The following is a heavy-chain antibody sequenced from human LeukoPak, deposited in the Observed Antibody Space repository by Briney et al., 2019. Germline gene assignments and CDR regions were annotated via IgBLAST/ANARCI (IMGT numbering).Heavy chain of an antibody. CDR1: GFTFGTYE. CDR3: ARVHYFYGGNSEVYFDY. CDR2: ISISGSTI. Sequence: PGGSLRLSCAASGFTFGTYEMNWVRQAPGKGLEWVSYISISGSTIYYADSVKGRFTISRDNAKNSLYLQMNSLRAEDTAVYYCARVHYFYGGNSEVYFDYWGQGILVTVSS. V-gene: IGHV3-48*03. D-gene: IGHD4-23*01. J-gene: IGHJ4*02.